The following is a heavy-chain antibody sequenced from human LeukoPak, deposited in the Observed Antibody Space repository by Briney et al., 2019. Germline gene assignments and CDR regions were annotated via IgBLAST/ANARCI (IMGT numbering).Heavy chain of an antibody. Sequence: ASVKVSCKASGYSFTTYVISWVRQAPGQGLEWMGWISAYNGNTKYAQNFQGRVTMTTDTPTSTAYMELRSLRSDDTAVYCCARSGGPYISSWSDYWGQGTLVTVSS. V-gene: IGHV1-18*01. CDR3: ARSGGPYISSWSDY. J-gene: IGHJ4*02. CDR1: GYSFTTYV. CDR2: ISAYNGNT. D-gene: IGHD6-13*01.